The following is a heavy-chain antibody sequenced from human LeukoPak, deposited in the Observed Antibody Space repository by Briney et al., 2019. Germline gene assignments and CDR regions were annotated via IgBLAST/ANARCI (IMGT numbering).Heavy chain of an antibody. CDR1: GFTFSDYY. CDR2: ISSSGSTI. CDR3: ARDFGDTSDTYFQH. D-gene: IGHD3-22*01. V-gene: IGHV3-11*01. J-gene: IGHJ1*01. Sequence: NPGGSLRLSCAASGFTFSDYYMIWIRQAPGKGLEWVSYISSSGSTIYYADSVKGRFTISRGNAKNSLYLQMNSLRADDTAVYYCARDFGDTSDTYFQHWGQSTLVTVSS.